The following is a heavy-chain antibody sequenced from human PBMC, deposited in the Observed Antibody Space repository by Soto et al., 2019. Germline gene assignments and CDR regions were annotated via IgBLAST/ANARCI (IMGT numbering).Heavy chain of an antibody. CDR1: GGTFSSYA. CDR2: IIPIFGTA. V-gene: IGHV1-69*13. CDR3: ARDGPLGIAARPTNWFDP. Sequence: SVKVSCKASGGTFSSYAISWVRQAPGQGLGWMGGIIPIFGTANYAQKFQGRVTITADESTSTAYMELSSLRSEDTAVYYCARDGPLGIAARPTNWFDPWGQGTLVTVSS. J-gene: IGHJ5*02. D-gene: IGHD6-6*01.